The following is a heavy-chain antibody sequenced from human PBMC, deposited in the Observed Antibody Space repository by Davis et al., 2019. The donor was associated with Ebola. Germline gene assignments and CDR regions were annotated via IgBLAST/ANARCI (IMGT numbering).Heavy chain of an antibody. V-gene: IGHV1-2*06. J-gene: IGHJ4*02. D-gene: IGHD2-15*01. CDR3: ASRSQGYCSGGSCYAGWGY. CDR2: VILKSGAT. Sequence: ASVKVSCKASGYTFTDYNIHWMRQAPGQGLEWLGRVILKSGATNYAQKFQGRVTMTRDTSISTVYMELSSLRYDDTADYYCASRSQGYCSGGSCYAGWGYWGQGTLVTVSS. CDR1: GYTFTDYN.